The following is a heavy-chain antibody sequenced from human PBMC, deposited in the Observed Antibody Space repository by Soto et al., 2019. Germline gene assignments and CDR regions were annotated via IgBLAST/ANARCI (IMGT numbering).Heavy chain of an antibody. CDR3: AREPPYDRSGDYFKNYYYGRSV. V-gene: IGHV1-18*04. CDR1: GYTFTSSG. J-gene: IGHJ6*02. Sequence: ASVKVSCKASGYTFTSSGISWVRQAPGQGLEWMGWISAYNGKTNYAQKLQGRVTMTTDTTTSTGYMELRSLRSDDTAVYYCAREPPYDRSGDYFKNYYYGRSVCGQGTRGTVAS. D-gene: IGHD3-22*01. CDR2: ISAYNGKT.